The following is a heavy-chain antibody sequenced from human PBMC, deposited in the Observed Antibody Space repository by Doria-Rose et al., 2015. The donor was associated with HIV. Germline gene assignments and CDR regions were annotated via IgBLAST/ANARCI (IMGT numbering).Heavy chain of an antibody. CDR3: ARIKSSRWYHKYYFDF. CDR1: GVSLSSPGMG. CDR2: IFSDDER. Sequence: SGPVLVKPTETLTLTCTVSGVSLSSPGMGVSWIRQPPGKALEWLANIFSDDERSHKTSLQSRLTISRGTSKSQVVLTMTDMDPVDTATYYCARIKSSRWYHKYYFDFWGQGTLVIVSA. J-gene: IGHJ4*02. V-gene: IGHV2-26*01. D-gene: IGHD6-13*01.